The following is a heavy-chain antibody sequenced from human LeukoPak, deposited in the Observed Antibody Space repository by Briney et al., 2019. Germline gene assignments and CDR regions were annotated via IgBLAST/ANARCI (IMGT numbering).Heavy chain of an antibody. J-gene: IGHJ5*02. CDR1: GFTFSDFY. Sequence: GGSLRLSCAAPGFTFSDFYMSWMRQAPGKGLEWVSDISGSGTTVYYADSVKGRFTISRDNTNNSLFLQMNSLRAEDTAVYFCARERFRGSYSPWGRGTLVSVSS. CDR3: ARERFRGSYSP. CDR2: ISGSGTTV. V-gene: IGHV3-11*01. D-gene: IGHD1-26*01.